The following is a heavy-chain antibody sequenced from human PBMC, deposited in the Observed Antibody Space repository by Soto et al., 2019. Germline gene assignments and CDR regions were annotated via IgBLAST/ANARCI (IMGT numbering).Heavy chain of an antibody. CDR1: GYTFIRYG. V-gene: IGHV3-33*01. CDR3: ARDGSGGAWGWFDP. CDR2: IWYDGSNK. D-gene: IGHD3-10*01. Sequence: QVQLVESGGGVVQPGMSLRLSCAASGYTFIRYGMHWVRQAPGKGLEWVAVIWYDGSNKYYADSVKGRFTISRDNSKNRVFLQMDSLRVDHTALYYCARDGSGGAWGWFDPWGQGTLVSVSS. J-gene: IGHJ5*02.